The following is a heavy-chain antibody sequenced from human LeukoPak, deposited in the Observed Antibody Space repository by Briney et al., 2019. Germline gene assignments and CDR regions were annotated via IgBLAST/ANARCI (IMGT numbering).Heavy chain of an antibody. CDR3: ARGLGGFGELSGWFDP. CDR1: GYTLTELS. CDR2: FDPEDGET. D-gene: IGHD3-10*01. Sequence: ASVKVSCKVSGYTLTELSMHWVRQAPGKGLEWMGGFDPEDGETIYAQKFQGRVTMTEDTSTDTAYMELSSLRSEDTAVYYCARGLGGFGELSGWFDPWGQGTLVTVSS. J-gene: IGHJ5*02. V-gene: IGHV1-24*01.